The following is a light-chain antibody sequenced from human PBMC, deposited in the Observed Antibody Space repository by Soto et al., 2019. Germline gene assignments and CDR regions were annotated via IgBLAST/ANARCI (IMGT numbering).Light chain of an antibody. CDR1: QSLSSSY. J-gene: IGKJ2*01. Sequence: EIVLTQSPGTLSLSPGERATLSCWTSQSLSSSYLAWYQQKPGQAPRLLIYGASTRATGIPDRFSGSGSGTDFTLTISRLEPEDFAVYYCQQYDNSDYTFGQGTRLEIK. CDR3: QQYDNSDYT. CDR2: GAS. V-gene: IGKV3-20*01.